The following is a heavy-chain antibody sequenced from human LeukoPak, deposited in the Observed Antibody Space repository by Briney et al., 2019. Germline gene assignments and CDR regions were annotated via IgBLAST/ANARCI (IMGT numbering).Heavy chain of an antibody. CDR2: IYSGGST. Sequence: PGGSLRLSCAASGFTVSSNYMSWVRQAPGKGLEWVSVIYSGGSTYYADSVKGRFTISGDNSKNTLYLQMNSLRAEDTAVYYCARVSGHPDYYDSSGYVGYWGQGTLVTVSS. D-gene: IGHD3-22*01. CDR1: GFTVSSNY. V-gene: IGHV3-53*01. J-gene: IGHJ4*02. CDR3: ARVSGHPDYYDSSGYVGY.